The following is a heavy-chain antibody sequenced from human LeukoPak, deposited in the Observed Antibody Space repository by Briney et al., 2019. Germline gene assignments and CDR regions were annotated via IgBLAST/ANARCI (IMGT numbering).Heavy chain of an antibody. CDR3: ASEPAAGNYYYYYMDV. D-gene: IGHD6-13*01. CDR1: GFTFSSYW. V-gene: IGHV3-7*01. CDR2: IKQDGSEK. Sequence: GGSLRLSCAASGFTFSSYWMSWVRQAPGKGLEWVANIKQDGSEKYYVDSVKGRFTISRDNAKNSLYLQMNSLRAEDTAVYYCASEPAAGNYYYYYMDVWGKGTTVTVSS. J-gene: IGHJ6*03.